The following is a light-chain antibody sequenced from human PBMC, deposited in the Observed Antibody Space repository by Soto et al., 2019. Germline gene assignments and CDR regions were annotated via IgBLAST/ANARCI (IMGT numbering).Light chain of an antibody. Sequence: DIVMTQSPLSLPFTPGEPASISCRSSHSLLHSNGYNYLDWYLQKSGQSPQLLIYLGSNRASGVPDRFSGSGSGTDFTLKISRVEAEDVGVYFCMQALQTPPAFGQGTKVDIK. CDR3: MQALQTPPA. CDR2: LGS. J-gene: IGKJ1*01. CDR1: HSLLHSNGYNY. V-gene: IGKV2-28*01.